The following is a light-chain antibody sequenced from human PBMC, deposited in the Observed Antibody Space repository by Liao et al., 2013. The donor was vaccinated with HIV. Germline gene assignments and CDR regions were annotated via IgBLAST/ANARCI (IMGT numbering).Light chain of an antibody. CDR2: QDN. CDR1: KLGDKY. J-gene: IGLJ1*01. V-gene: IGLV3-1*01. Sequence: SYELTQPPSLSVSPGQTASIPCSGDKLGDKYVCWYQQKPGQSPVLVIYQDNRRPSGIPGRFSGSNSGDTATLTISGTQAIDEADYFCQAWDSSTAYVFGTGTKVTVL. CDR3: QAWDSSTAYV.